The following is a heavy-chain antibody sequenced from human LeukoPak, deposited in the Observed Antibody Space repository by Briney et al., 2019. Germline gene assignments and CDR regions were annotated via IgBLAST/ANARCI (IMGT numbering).Heavy chain of an antibody. J-gene: IGHJ5*02. V-gene: IGHV1-18*01. CDR3: ARVSLTYYDSSGYYGGDWFDP. CDR2: ISAYNGNT. D-gene: IGHD3-22*01. Sequence: ASVKVSCKASGYTFTSYGISWVLQAPGQGLEWMVWISAYNGNTNYAQKLQGRFTMTTDTSTSTAYMELRSLRSDDTAVYYCARVSLTYYDSSGYYGGDWFDPWGQGTLVTVSS. CDR1: GYTFTSYG.